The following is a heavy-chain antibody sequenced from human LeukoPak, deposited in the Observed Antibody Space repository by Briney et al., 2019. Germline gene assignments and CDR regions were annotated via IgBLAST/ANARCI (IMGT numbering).Heavy chain of an antibody. CDR1: GGSFSGYS. V-gene: IGHV4-34*01. Sequence: YPSETLSLTCAVYGGSFSGYSWSWIRQPPGKGLEWIGSIYYSGSTYYNPSLKSRVTISVDTSKNQFSLKLSSVTAADTAVYYCARGGVPASGYSYGYFGYWGQGTLVTVSS. D-gene: IGHD5-18*01. CDR3: ARGGVPASGYSYGYFGY. J-gene: IGHJ4*02. CDR2: IYYSGST.